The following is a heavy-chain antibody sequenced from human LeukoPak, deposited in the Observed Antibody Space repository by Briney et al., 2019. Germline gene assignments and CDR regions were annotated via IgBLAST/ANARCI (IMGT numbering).Heavy chain of an antibody. Sequence: GGSLRLSCAASGFTFSSYAMSWVRQAPGKGLEWVSAISGSGGSTYYADSVKGRFTISRDNSKNTLYLQMNSLRAEDTAVYYCAKLPAPYFSSTSCYTVYWGQGTLVTVSS. CDR2: ISGSGGST. J-gene: IGHJ4*02. V-gene: IGHV3-23*01. CDR1: GFTFSSYA. D-gene: IGHD2-2*02. CDR3: AKLPAPYFSSTSCYTVY.